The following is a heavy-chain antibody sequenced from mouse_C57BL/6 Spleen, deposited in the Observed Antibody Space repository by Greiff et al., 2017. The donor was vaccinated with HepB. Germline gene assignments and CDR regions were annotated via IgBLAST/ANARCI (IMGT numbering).Heavy chain of an antibody. J-gene: IGHJ4*01. D-gene: IGHD2-4*01. CDR3: ARNNYDYDGYAMDY. CDR1: GFSLTSYA. V-gene: IGHV2-9-1*01. CDR2: IWTGGGT. Sequence: VQVVESGPGLVAPSQSLSITCTVSGFSLTSYAISWVRQPPGKGLEWLGVIWTGGGTNYNSALKSRLSISKDNSKSQVFLKMNSLQTDDTARYYCARNNYDYDGYAMDYWGQGTSVTVSS.